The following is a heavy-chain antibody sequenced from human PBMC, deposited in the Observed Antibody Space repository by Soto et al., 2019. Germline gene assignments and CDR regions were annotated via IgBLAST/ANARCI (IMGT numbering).Heavy chain of an antibody. V-gene: IGHV3-15*07. CDR2: IKSKTDGGTT. CDR3: TTDPSQIPKYYYYYGMDV. D-gene: IGHD2-21*01. Sequence: EVQLVESGGGLVKPGGSLRLSCAASGFTFSNAWMNWVRQAPGKGLEWVGRIKSKTDGGTTDYAAPVKGRFTISRDDSKNTLYLQMNSLKTEDTAVYYCTTDPSQIPKYYYYYGMDVWGQGTTVTVSS. CDR1: GFTFSNAW. J-gene: IGHJ6*02.